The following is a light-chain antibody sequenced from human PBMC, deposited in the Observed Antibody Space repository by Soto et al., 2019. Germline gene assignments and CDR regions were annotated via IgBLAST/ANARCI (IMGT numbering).Light chain of an antibody. Sequence: DIQMTQSPSSLSASVGDRVTITCRASQSISSYLNWYQQKPGKAPKLLIYAASSLQSGVPSRFSGSGSGTDFTFTISSLQPEDFATYYCQQSYSTPLEITFGPGTKVDIK. J-gene: IGKJ3*01. CDR1: QSISSY. CDR3: QQSYSTPLEIT. CDR2: AAS. V-gene: IGKV1-39*01.